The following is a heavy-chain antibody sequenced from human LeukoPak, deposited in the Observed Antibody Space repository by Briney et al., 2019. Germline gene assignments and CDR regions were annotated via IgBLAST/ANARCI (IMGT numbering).Heavy chain of an antibody. D-gene: IGHD1-26*01. J-gene: IGHJ4*02. CDR3: AKRLSSGSYFAAFDY. V-gene: IGHV3-23*01. CDR2: ISGSGGTT. Sequence: GGSLRLSCVASGFTFSSYAMSWVRQAPGKGLEWVSTISGSGGTTYHADSVKGRFTTSRDNSKNTLYVQMNSLRAEDTAIYYCAKRLSSGSYFAAFDYWGQGTLVTVSS. CDR1: GFTFSSYA.